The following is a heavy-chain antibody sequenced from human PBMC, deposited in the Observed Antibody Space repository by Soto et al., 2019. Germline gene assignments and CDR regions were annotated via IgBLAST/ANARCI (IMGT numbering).Heavy chain of an antibody. V-gene: IGHV1-69*01. Sequence: VTCKASGGTFSSYAISWVRQAPGQGLEWMGGIIPIFGTANYAQKFQGRVTITADESTSTAYMELSSLRSEDTAVYYCARAAAPTSNDFWSVLGRYYYGMDVWGQGTTVTVSS. CDR3: ARAAAPTSNDFWSVLGRYYYGMDV. D-gene: IGHD3-3*01. CDR1: GGTFSSYA. CDR2: IIPIFGTA. J-gene: IGHJ6*02.